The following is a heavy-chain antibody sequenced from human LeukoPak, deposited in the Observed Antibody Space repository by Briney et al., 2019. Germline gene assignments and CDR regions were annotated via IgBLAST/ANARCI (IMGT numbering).Heavy chain of an antibody. CDR1: GFTFSSYA. CDR2: ISGSGGST. D-gene: IGHD3-22*01. CDR3: ALEPGYYDSSGYSHKTDY. J-gene: IGHJ4*02. V-gene: IGHV3-23*01. Sequence: SGGSLRLSCAASGFTFSSYAMSWVRQAPGKGLEWVSAISGSGGSTYYADSVKGRFTISRDDSRNTLYLQMNSLRAEDTAVYYCALEPGYYDSSGYSHKTDYWGQGTLVTVSS.